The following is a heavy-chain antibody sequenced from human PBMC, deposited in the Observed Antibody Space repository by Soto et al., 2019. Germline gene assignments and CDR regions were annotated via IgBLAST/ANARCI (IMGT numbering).Heavy chain of an antibody. CDR3: ARVREQMGRRIQLWFTDY. J-gene: IGHJ4*02. CDR2: IYYSGST. CDR1: GGSVSSVTYY. Sequence: EALSLTCTVSGGSVSSVTYYSSWILQPPGNRLEWIGYIYYSGSTNYNPSLKSRVTISVDTSKNQFSLKLSSVTAADTAVYYCARVREQMGRRIQLWFTDYWGQGTLVTVSS. V-gene: IGHV4-61*01. D-gene: IGHD5-18*01.